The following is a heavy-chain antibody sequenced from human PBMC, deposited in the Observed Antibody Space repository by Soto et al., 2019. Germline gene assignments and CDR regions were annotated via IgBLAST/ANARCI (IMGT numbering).Heavy chain of an antibody. CDR3: AKEAWGCSGGSCYADYYYCGMDV. V-gene: IGHV3-23*01. D-gene: IGHD2-15*01. Sequence: GGSLRLSCAASGFTFSSYAMSWVRQAPGKGLEWVSAISGSGGSTYYADSVKGRFTISRDNSKNTLYLQMNSLRAEDTAVYYCAKEAWGCSGGSCYADYYYCGMDVWGQGTTVTVSS. CDR2: ISGSGGST. CDR1: GFTFSSYA. J-gene: IGHJ6*02.